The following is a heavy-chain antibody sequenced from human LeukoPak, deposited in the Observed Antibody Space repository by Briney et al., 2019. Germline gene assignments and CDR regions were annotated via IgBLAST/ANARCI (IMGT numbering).Heavy chain of an antibody. D-gene: IGHD3-22*01. CDR1: GGSFSGYY. CDR3: AREVEYYDSSGYRPHAFDI. V-gene: IGHV4-34*01. J-gene: IGHJ3*02. CDR2: INHSGST. Sequence: SETLSLTCAVYGGSFSGYYWSWIRQPPGKGLEWIGEINHSGSTNYNPSLKSRVTISVDTSKNQFSLKLSSVTAADTAVYYCAREVEYYDSSGYRPHAFDIWGQGTLVTVSS.